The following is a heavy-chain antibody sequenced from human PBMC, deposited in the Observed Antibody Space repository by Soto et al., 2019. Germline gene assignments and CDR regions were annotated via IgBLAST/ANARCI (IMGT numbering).Heavy chain of an antibody. CDR2: IFPLTDIP. CDR1: GGTFRNYP. Sequence: QVQLVQSGTEVKKPGSSVKVSCKASGGTFRNYPINWVRQAPGQGLEWMGSIFPLTDIPDYAQNFQARLTMSPDKSTSAAYMELSSLTSDDTAMYFCARGPLVVLTYLESWGPGALGTVSS. D-gene: IGHD2-2*02. J-gene: IGHJ4*02. V-gene: IGHV1-69*02. CDR3: ARGPLVVLTYLES.